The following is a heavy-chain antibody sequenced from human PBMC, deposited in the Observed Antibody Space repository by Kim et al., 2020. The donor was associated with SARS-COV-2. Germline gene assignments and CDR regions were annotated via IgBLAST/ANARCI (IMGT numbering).Heavy chain of an antibody. J-gene: IGHJ3*02. D-gene: IGHD3-10*01. Sequence: SETLSLTCTVSGGSISSSSYYWGWIHQPPGKGLEWLGSIYYSGSTYYNPSLKSRGTISVDTSKNQFSLKLSSVTAADTAVYYCARPFGSGSYYIGALDIWGQGTMVTVSS. CDR1: GGSISSSSYY. CDR3: ARPFGSGSYYIGALDI. CDR2: IYYSGST. V-gene: IGHV4-39*01.